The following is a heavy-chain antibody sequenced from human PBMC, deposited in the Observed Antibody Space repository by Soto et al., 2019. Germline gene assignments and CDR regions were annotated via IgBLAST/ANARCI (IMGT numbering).Heavy chain of an antibody. D-gene: IGHD6-19*01. Sequence: LVESGGGVVQPGASQRLSCEASGFALSSYGMHWVRQAPGKGLEWVAVISYNGNNQYYADYVRGRFTISRDNSKRTLYLQMSSLKAGDTADYFGAKDRGHLAVASITVCGDLDRRGQGTMVTVSS. CDR1: GFALSSYG. V-gene: IGHV3-30*18. CDR2: ISYNGNNQ. J-gene: IGHJ3*01. CDR3: AKDRGHLAVASITVCGDLDR.